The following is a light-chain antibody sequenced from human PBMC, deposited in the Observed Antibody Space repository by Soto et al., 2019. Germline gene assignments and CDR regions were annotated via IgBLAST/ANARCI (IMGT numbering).Light chain of an antibody. Sequence: DVQMTPSPSSLSASVGDRVTITCRASQSINSCLNWYQQNPGKAPKLLVYAASNLQSGVPSRFSGSESGTDFILTISSRQPEDFATYYCQQIYVAPVTFGQGTKVEIK. CDR1: QSINSC. CDR2: AAS. J-gene: IGKJ1*01. CDR3: QQIYVAPVT. V-gene: IGKV1-39*01.